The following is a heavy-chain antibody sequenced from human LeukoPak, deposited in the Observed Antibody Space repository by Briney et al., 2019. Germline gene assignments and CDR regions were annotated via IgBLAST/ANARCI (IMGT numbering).Heavy chain of an antibody. CDR2: IYYSGST. Sequence: SETLSLTCTVSGGSISSGGYYWSWIRQHPGKGLEWIGYIYYSGSTYYNPSLKSRVTISVDTSKNQFSLKLSSVTAAGTAVYYCALRYCSSTSCPNNNWFDPWGQGTLVTVSS. J-gene: IGHJ5*02. D-gene: IGHD2-2*01. CDR1: GGSISSGGYY. V-gene: IGHV4-31*03. CDR3: ALRYCSSTSCPNNNWFDP.